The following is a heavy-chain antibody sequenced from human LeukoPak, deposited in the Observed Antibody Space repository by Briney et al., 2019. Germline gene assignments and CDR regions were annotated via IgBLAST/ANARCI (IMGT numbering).Heavy chain of an antibody. CDR1: EFGFSNYA. J-gene: IGHJ3*02. CDR2: ISYDGSNK. V-gene: IGHV3-30*04. D-gene: IGHD2-8*01. CDR3: ARELMYAFDM. Sequence: PGRSLRLSCVASEFGFSNYAMHWVRQAPGKGLEWVAVISYDGSNKYYADSLEGRFTISRDNSKNTLYLQMDSLRPEDTAVYYCARELMYAFDMWGQGTMVTVSS.